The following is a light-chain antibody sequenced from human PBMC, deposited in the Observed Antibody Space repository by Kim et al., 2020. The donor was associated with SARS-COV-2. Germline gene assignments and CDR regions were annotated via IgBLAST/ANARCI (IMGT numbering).Light chain of an antibody. CDR2: GAS. CDR3: QQYNNWPLT. V-gene: IGKV3-15*01. Sequence: SPGERATLSCAASHSVGSNLAWYQHKPGQAPRLLIYGASTRATGIPDRFSGSGSGTEFTLTISSLQSEDFAVYYCQQYNNWPLTFGGGTKVDIK. CDR1: HSVGSN. J-gene: IGKJ4*01.